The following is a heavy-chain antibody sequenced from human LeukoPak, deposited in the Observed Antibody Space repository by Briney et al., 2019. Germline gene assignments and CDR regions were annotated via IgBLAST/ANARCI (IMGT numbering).Heavy chain of an antibody. Sequence: SETLSLTCTVSGGSISSYYWSWIRQPPGKGLEWIGYIYYSGSTNYNPSLKSRVTISVDTSKNQFSLKLSSVTAADTAVYYCARHYYGPFDYWGQGTLVTVSS. CDR1: GGSISSYY. CDR3: ARHYYGPFDY. D-gene: IGHD3-10*01. J-gene: IGHJ4*02. V-gene: IGHV4-59*01. CDR2: IYYSGST.